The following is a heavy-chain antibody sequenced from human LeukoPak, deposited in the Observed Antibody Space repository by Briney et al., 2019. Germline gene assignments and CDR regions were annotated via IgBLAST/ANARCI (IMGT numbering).Heavy chain of an antibody. D-gene: IGHD3-22*01. Sequence: ASVKVSCKASGYTFTTYGISWVRQAPGQGLEWMGWISAYSGSTSYAQNLQGRVTMTTDTSTSTAYMELRSLRSDDTAVYYCARGDYYDSSAYRYYDAFDIWGQGTTVTVSS. V-gene: IGHV1-18*01. CDR1: GYTFTTYG. CDR3: ARGDYYDSSAYRYYDAFDI. J-gene: IGHJ3*02. CDR2: ISAYSGST.